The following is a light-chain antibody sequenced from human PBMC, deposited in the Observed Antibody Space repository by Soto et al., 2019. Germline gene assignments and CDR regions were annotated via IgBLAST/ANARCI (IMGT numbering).Light chain of an antibody. CDR3: QKYNSAPWT. J-gene: IGKJ1*01. Sequence: DIQMTQSPSSLSASVGDRVTITCRASQGISTYLAWYQQKPGKVPKLLIYAASTLQAGVSSRFSGSGSGTDFTLTISSLQPEDVATYYCQKYNSAPWTLGQWTKVDIK. CDR1: QGISTY. V-gene: IGKV1-27*01. CDR2: AAS.